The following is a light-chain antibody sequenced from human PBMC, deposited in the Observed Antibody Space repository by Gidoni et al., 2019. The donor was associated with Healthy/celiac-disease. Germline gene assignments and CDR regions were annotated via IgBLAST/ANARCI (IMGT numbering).Light chain of an antibody. CDR2: GAS. Sequence: ELVMTQSPATLSVSPGERATLSCRASQSVSSNLAWYQQKPGQAPRLLIYGASTRATGIPARLSGSGSGAEFTLTISSLQSEDFAVYYCQQYNNWPPSTFGQGTRLEIK. CDR3: QQYNNWPPST. CDR1: QSVSSN. V-gene: IGKV3-15*01. J-gene: IGKJ5*01.